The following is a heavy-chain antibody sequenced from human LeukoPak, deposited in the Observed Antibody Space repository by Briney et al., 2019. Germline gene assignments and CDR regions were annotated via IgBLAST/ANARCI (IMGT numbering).Heavy chain of an antibody. V-gene: IGHV3-48*01. Sequence: GGSLRLSCAASGFTFSSYSMNWVRQAPGKGLEWVSHISSSSSSTIYYADSVKGRFTISRDNAKNSLYLQMNSLRAEDTAVYYCARKARGGSFPVGYWGQGTLVTVSS. CDR2: ISSSSSSTI. D-gene: IGHD1-26*01. CDR1: GFTFSSYS. J-gene: IGHJ4*02. CDR3: ARKARGGSFPVGY.